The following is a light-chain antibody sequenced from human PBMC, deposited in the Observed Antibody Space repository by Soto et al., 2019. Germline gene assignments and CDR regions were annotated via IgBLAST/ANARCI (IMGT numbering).Light chain of an antibody. CDR2: WAS. CDR3: QQYYSTPSWT. V-gene: IGKV4-1*01. Sequence: DIVMTQSPDSLAVSLGEGATINCKSSQSVLYSSNNKNYLAWYQQKPGQSPKLLIYWASTRESGVPDRFSGSGSGTDFTLTISSLQAEDVAVYYCQQYYSTPSWTFGQGTKVDIK. J-gene: IGKJ1*01. CDR1: QSVLYSSNNKNY.